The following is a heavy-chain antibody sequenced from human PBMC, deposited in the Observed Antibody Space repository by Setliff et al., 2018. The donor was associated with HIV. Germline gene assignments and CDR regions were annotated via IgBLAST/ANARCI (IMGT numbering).Heavy chain of an antibody. Sequence: ASVKVSCKASGYTFTSYGISWVRQAPGQGLEWMGWISAYNGNTNYAQKLQGRVTMTTDTSTSTAYMELRSLRSDDTAVYYCARDQVAFIAAAGTGERSLAKGDEFDPWGQGSLVTVSS. V-gene: IGHV1-18*01. CDR1: GYTFTSYG. CDR2: ISAYNGNT. D-gene: IGHD6-13*01. J-gene: IGHJ5*02. CDR3: ARDQVAFIAAAGTGERSLAKGDEFDP.